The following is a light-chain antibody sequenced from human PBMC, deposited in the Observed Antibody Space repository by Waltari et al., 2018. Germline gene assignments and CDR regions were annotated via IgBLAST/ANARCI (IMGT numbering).Light chain of an antibody. CDR3: LQDYIYPWT. CDR1: QGIRQD. J-gene: IGKJ1*01. V-gene: IGKV1-6*01. CDR2: AAS. Sequence: AIQMTQSPSSLSASVGDRVTITCRESQGIRQDLGWYQQKPGKAPKVLIYAASSLQSGVPSRFSGSGSGTDFTLTISSLQPDDFATYYCLQDYIYPWTFGQGTKVEIK.